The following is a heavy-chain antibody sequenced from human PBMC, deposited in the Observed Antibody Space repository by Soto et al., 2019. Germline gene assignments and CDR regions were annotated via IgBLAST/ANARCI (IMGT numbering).Heavy chain of an antibody. V-gene: IGHV3-33*01. D-gene: IGHD3-16*01. Sequence: QVQLVESGGGVVQPGRSLRLSCAASGFTFSSYGMRWVRQAPGKGLEWVAVIWYDGSNKYYADSVKGRFTISRDTSKNTLSLQMNSLKAEDTAVYYCARDPIRPVWGSYHLKAFDIWGQGTMVTVSS. J-gene: IGHJ3*02. CDR3: ARDPIRPVWGSYHLKAFDI. CDR2: IWYDGSNK. CDR1: GFTFSSYG.